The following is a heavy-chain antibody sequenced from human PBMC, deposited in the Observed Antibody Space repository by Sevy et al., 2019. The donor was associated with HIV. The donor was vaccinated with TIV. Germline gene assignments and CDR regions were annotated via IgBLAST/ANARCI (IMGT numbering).Heavy chain of an antibody. Sequence: GGSLRLSCAASGFTFSDYYMSWIRQAPGKGLEWVSYISSSGSTIYYGDSVNGRFTISRDNAKNSLYLQMNSLRAEDTAVYYCASGIVAAAGTHYYYGMDVWGQGTTVTVSS. D-gene: IGHD6-13*01. V-gene: IGHV3-11*01. J-gene: IGHJ6*02. CDR2: ISSSGSTI. CDR3: ASGIVAAAGTHYYYGMDV. CDR1: GFTFSDYY.